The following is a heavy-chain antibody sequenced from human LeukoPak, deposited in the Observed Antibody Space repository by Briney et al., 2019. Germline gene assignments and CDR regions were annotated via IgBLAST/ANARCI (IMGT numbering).Heavy chain of an antibody. V-gene: IGHV3-21*01. J-gene: IGHJ5*02. CDR2: ISSSSSYI. Sequence: PGGSLRPSCAASAFTFSHYVMTCVRQAPGKELEWVSSISSSSSYIYYADSVKGRFTISRDNAKNSLYLQMNSLRAEDTAVYYCARDSSSWQNWFDPWGQGTLVTVSS. CDR1: AFTFSHYV. CDR3: ARDSSSWQNWFDP. D-gene: IGHD6-13*01.